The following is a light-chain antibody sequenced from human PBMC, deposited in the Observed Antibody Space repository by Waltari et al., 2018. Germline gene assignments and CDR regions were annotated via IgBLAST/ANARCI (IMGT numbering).Light chain of an antibody. V-gene: IGKV1-9*01. Sequence: IQLTQSPSSLSASVGDRVTITCRASQGISSYLAGYQQKPGRAPKLLIYAASTLHSGVPSRFIGSGSGTDFTLTISSLQPEDFATYYCQQLNSYPLTFGQGTKVEIK. CDR3: QQLNSYPLT. J-gene: IGKJ1*01. CDR1: QGISSY. CDR2: AAS.